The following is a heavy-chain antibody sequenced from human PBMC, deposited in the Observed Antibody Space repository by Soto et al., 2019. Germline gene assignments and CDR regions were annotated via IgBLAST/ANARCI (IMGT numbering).Heavy chain of an antibody. Sequence: ASVKVSCKASGYTFTGYYMHWVRQAPGQGLEWMGWINPNSGGTNYAQKFQGWVTMTRDTSISTAYMELSRLRSDDTAVYYCARDAYRSGWGAFDIWGQGTMVTVSS. D-gene: IGHD6-19*01. CDR2: INPNSGGT. CDR3: ARDAYRSGWGAFDI. V-gene: IGHV1-2*04. CDR1: GYTFTGYY. J-gene: IGHJ3*02.